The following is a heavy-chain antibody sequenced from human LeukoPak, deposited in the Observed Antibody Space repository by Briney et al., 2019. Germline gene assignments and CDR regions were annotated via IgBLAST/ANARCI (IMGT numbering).Heavy chain of an antibody. D-gene: IGHD3-16*02. Sequence: GGSLRLSCAASGFTFSSYDMHWVRQATGKGLEWVSAIGTAGDTYYAGSVKGRFTISRENAKNSLYLQMNSLRAGDTAVYYCTGVVIGAASFDHWGQGSLVTVSS. J-gene: IGHJ4*02. CDR2: IGTAGDT. V-gene: IGHV3-13*04. CDR3: TGVVIGAASFDH. CDR1: GFTFSSYD.